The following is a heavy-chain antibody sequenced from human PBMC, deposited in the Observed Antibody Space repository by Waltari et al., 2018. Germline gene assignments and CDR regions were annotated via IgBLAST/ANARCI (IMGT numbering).Heavy chain of an antibody. J-gene: IGHJ3*02. Sequence: EVQLVGSGGGLVQHGGSLRLSCAASGFTFSDFSMNWFRQASGKGLECVSYIYSTGSTIYDAFSVKCRFTISRDNAQNSLYLQMNSLRADDTAVYYCARGYRKAFDIWGQGTMVTVSS. D-gene: IGHD5-12*01. CDR2: IYSTGSTI. V-gene: IGHV3-48*04. CDR1: GFTFSDFS. CDR3: ARGYRKAFDI.